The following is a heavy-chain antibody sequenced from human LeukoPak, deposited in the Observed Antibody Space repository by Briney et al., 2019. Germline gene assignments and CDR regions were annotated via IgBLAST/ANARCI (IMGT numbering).Heavy chain of an antibody. J-gene: IGHJ4*02. V-gene: IGHV4-34*01. Sequence: SETLSLTCAVYGESMIGHYWTWIRQPPGKRLEWIGEIHHSGGTNSNPSLKNRVTMSIDMSQNQFSLQLNSVTAADTAVYYCARATASGSGRAYDHWAQGNLVPVSS. CDR2: IHHSGGT. CDR3: ARATASGSGRAYDH. D-gene: IGHD3-10*01. CDR1: GESMIGHY.